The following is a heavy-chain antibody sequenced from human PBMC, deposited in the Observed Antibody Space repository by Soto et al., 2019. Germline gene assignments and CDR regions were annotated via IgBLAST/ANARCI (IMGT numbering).Heavy chain of an antibody. Sequence: GSLRLSCAVSGFTVSYNYMNWVRQAPGKGLEWVSVIYRGGDTFYADSVKGRFTISRDNSKNTLYLQMNSLRAEDTAVYYCARGMYGSGSYYIGDAFDMCGQGTMVTVSS. CDR1: GFTVSYNY. CDR2: IYRGGDT. CDR3: ARGMYGSGSYYIGDAFDM. J-gene: IGHJ3*02. V-gene: IGHV3-53*01. D-gene: IGHD3-10*01.